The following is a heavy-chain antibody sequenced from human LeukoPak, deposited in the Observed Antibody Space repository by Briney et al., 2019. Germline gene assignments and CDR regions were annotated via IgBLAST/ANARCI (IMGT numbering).Heavy chain of an antibody. V-gene: IGHV3-48*03. J-gene: IGHJ3*02. CDR3: ARDRMGVNGYYYHGFDI. Sequence: GGSLRLSCAGSGFTFSSCEMNWVRQAPGKGLEWVSYISFSGDTKYYADSVKGRFTISRDNGKNSLYLQMNSRRAEDTAVYYCARDRMGVNGYYYHGFDIWGQGRMVTVSS. D-gene: IGHD3-22*01. CDR1: GFTFSSCE. CDR2: ISFSGDTK.